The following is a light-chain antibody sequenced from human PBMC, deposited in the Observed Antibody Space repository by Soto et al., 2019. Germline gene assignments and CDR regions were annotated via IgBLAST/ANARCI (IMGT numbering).Light chain of an antibody. CDR1: QSVSSY. V-gene: IGKV3-11*01. CDR2: DAS. Sequence: EIVLTQSPATLSLSPGERATLSCRASQSVSSYLAWYQQKPGPAPRLLIYDASNRATGIPARFSGSGSGTDFTLTISSLEPEDFAVYYCQQRSNWPPWTFGQGTKVDIK. J-gene: IGKJ1*01. CDR3: QQRSNWPPWT.